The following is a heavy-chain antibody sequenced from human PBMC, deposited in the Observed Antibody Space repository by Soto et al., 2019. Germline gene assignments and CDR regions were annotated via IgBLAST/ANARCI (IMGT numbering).Heavy chain of an antibody. CDR3: ARAGDSGYDYGEGGYYGMDV. Sequence: QVQLVQSGAEVKKPGASVKVSCKASGYTFTSYDINWVRQATGQGLEWMGWMNPNSGNTGYAQKFQGRVTMTRNTSISTAYIEQSSLRSEDTAVDYCARAGDSGYDYGEGGYYGMDVWGQGTTVTVSS. D-gene: IGHD5-12*01. CDR2: MNPNSGNT. CDR1: GYTFTSYD. V-gene: IGHV1-8*01. J-gene: IGHJ6*02.